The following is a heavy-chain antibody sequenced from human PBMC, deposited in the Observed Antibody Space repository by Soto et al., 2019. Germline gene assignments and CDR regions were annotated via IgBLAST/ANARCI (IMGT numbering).Heavy chain of an antibody. CDR3: ARDASIFGVVISPGYYLDV. D-gene: IGHD3-3*02. Sequence: QVQLVESGGGVVQPGRSLRLSCAASGFTFSSYGMHWVRQAPGKGLEWVAVIWYDGSNKYYADSVKGRFTISRDNSKNTLYLPMNSLGAEEKAVYYCARDASIFGVVISPGYYLDVWGKGTTVTVSS. CDR1: GFTFSSYG. J-gene: IGHJ6*03. V-gene: IGHV3-33*01. CDR2: IWYDGSNK.